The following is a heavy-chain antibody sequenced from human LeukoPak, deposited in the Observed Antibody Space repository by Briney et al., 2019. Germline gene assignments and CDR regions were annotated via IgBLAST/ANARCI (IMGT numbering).Heavy chain of an antibody. D-gene: IGHD5-18*01. Sequence: GGSLRLSCAASGFTFSSYGMNWVRQAPGKGLEWVAVISYDGSKKYYADSVKGRFTISRDNSKNTLYLQMNSLRAEDTAVYYCGKDRGSGYSPGYGMDVWGQGTTVTVSS. CDR3: GKDRGSGYSPGYGMDV. V-gene: IGHV3-30*18. CDR2: ISYDGSKK. CDR1: GFTFSSYG. J-gene: IGHJ6*02.